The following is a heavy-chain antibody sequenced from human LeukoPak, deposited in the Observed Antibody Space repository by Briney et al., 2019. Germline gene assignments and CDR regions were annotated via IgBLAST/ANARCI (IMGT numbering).Heavy chain of an antibody. CDR2: IYYSGST. CDR3: ARDSGYYDILTGYLYGMGV. J-gene: IGHJ6*02. CDR1: GGSISSYY. D-gene: IGHD3-9*01. V-gene: IGHV4-59*12. Sequence: SETLSLTCTVSGGSISSYYWSWIRQPPGKGLEWIGYIYYSGSTNYNPSLKSRVTISVDTSKNQFSLKLSSVTAADTAVYYCARDSGYYDILTGYLYGMGVWGQGTTVTVSS.